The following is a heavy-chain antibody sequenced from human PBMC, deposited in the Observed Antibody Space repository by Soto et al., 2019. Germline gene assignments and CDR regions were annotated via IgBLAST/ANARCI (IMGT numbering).Heavy chain of an antibody. V-gene: IGHV4-39*01. CDR2: IYYTGST. Sequence: SETLSLTCSVSGGYISSTSYYWGWIRQSPGTGLEWIGSIYYTGSTYYNPSLEGRVAISVDTSKNQFSLKLRSVTAPDTAVYYCARGLRWTRSFDFWGQGTLVTVSS. D-gene: IGHD1-1*01. CDR3: ARGLRWTRSFDF. CDR1: GGYISSTSYY. J-gene: IGHJ4*02.